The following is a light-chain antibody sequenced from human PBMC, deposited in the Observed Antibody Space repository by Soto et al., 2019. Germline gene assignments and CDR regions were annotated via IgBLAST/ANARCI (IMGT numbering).Light chain of an antibody. J-gene: IGKJ2*01. CDR3: QQYNSYPST. CDR2: KAS. Sequence: DIQLPQSPSTLSASVGDRVTMTCRASQSISSWLAWHQQKPVKAPKLLIYKASSLESGFPSRFSGSGSVTEFTLTIGSLQPDDFATYYGQQYNSYPSTFGQGTKLVIK. V-gene: IGKV1-5*03. CDR1: QSISSW.